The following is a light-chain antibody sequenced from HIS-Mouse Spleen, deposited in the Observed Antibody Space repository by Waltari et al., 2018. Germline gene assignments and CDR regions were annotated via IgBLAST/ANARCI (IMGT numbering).Light chain of an antibody. V-gene: IGLV1-47*01. CDR1: SLNIGSNY. CDR2: RNN. CDR3: AAWDDSLSGYV. J-gene: IGLJ1*01. Sequence: QSVLTQPPSASGTPGQRATSPCSGTSLNIGSNYVYWSQQPPGTAPKLLIYRNNQRPSGVPDRFSGSKSGTSASLAISGLRSEDEADYYCAAWDDSLSGYVFGTGTKVTVL.